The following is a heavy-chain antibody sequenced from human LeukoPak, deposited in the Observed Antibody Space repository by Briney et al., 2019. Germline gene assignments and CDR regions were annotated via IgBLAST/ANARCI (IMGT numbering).Heavy chain of an antibody. Sequence: SETLSLTCAVYGASFSGYYWSWIRQPPGKGLEWIGEINHSGSTNYNPSLKSRVTISVDTSKNQFSLKLSSVTAADTAVYYCARDRVDSSGYYIYYYGMDVWGQGTTVTVSS. V-gene: IGHV4-34*01. D-gene: IGHD3-22*01. CDR2: INHSGST. CDR3: ARDRVDSSGYYIYYYGMDV. J-gene: IGHJ6*02. CDR1: GASFSGYY.